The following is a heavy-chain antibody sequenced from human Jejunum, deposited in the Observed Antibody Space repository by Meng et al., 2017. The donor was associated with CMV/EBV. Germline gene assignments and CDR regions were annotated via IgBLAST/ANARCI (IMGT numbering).Heavy chain of an antibody. CDR2: VYYTGRT. Sequence: GSISGYYFNWIRPPPGKGLEWIGSVYYTGRTNYNPSLKSRVTISVDTSKNQFSLKLSSVTAADTAVYYCARQYTYSYDANGNELDHWGQGTLVTVSS. D-gene: IGHD4/OR15-4a*01. CDR1: GSISGYY. V-gene: IGHV4-59*01. CDR3: ARQYTYSYDANGNELDH. J-gene: IGHJ4*02.